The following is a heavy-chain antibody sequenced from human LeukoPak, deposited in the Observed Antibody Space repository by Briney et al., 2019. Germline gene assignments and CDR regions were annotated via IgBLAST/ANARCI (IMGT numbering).Heavy chain of an antibody. Sequence: SETLSLTCAVYGGSFSGYYWSWIRQPPGKGLEWIGEINHSGSTNYNPSLKSRVTISVDTSKNQLSLKLSSVTAADTAVYYCASGGGPIDYWGQGTLVTVSS. J-gene: IGHJ4*02. CDR1: GGSFSGYY. V-gene: IGHV4-34*01. D-gene: IGHD1-26*01. CDR2: INHSGST. CDR3: ASGGGPIDY.